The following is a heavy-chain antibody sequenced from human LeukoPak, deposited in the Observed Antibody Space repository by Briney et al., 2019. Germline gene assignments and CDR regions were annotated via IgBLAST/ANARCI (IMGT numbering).Heavy chain of an antibody. D-gene: IGHD1-7*01. J-gene: IGHJ4*02. CDR3: ARSWGDWNYGYFDY. Sequence: SVKVSCKASGGTFSSYAISWVRQAPGQGLEWMGGIIPIFGTANYAQKFQGRVTITTDESTSTAYMELSSLRSEDTAVYYCARSWGDWNYGYFDYWGQGTLVTVSS. CDR2: IIPIFGTA. V-gene: IGHV1-69*05. CDR1: GGTFSSYA.